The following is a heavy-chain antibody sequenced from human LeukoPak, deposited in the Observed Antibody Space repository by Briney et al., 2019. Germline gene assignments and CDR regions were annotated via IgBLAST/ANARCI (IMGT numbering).Heavy chain of an antibody. Sequence: GGSLRLSCAASAFTFGNYGMHWVRQAPGKGLEWVSVITRHSGSIDYADSVKGRFTISRDNAKNSLYLQMNSLRAEDTALYYCAKDCVACFGGYGMDVWGQGTMVTVSS. J-gene: IGHJ6*02. D-gene: IGHD3-10*01. CDR1: AFTFGNYG. CDR2: ITRHSGSI. CDR3: AKDCVACFGGYGMDV. V-gene: IGHV3-9*01.